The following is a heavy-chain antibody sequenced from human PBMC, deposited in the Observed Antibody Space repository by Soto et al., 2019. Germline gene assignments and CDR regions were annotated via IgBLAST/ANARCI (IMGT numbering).Heavy chain of an antibody. CDR3: ARAYCSGGSCDNSRYYYGMDV. Sequence: EVQLLESGGGLVQPGGSLRLSCAASGFTFSSYAMSWVRQAPGKGLEWVSAISGSGGSTYYADSVKGRFTISRDNSKNTLYLQMNSLRAEDTAVYYCARAYCSGGSCDNSRYYYGMDVWGQGTTVTDSS. D-gene: IGHD2-15*01. V-gene: IGHV3-23*01. J-gene: IGHJ6*02. CDR2: ISGSGGST. CDR1: GFTFSSYA.